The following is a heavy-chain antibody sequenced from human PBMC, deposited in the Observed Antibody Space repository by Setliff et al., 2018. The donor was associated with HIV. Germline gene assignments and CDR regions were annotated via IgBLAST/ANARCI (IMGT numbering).Heavy chain of an antibody. D-gene: IGHD5-12*01. J-gene: IGHJ4*02. CDR1: GLTFTEYT. CDR3: VGGFYAGY. V-gene: IGHV3-21*01. CDR2: ISSTSTYL. Sequence: RLSCAASGLTFTEYTMNWVRQAPGKGLQWVSSISSTSTYLHYADSVKGRFTISRDNAKNSLYLQMNSLRAEDMAVYYCVGGFYAGYWGQGTLVTVSS.